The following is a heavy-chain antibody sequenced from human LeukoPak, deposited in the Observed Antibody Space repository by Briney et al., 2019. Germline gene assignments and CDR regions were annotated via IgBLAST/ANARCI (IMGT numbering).Heavy chain of an antibody. CDR2: IYYSGST. D-gene: IGHD3-22*01. V-gene: IGHV4-30-4*01. J-gene: IGHJ3*02. CDR1: GGSISSGDYY. CDR3: ASTYYEWPGGAFDI. Sequence: PSETLSLTCTVSGGSISSGDYYWSWIRQPPGKGLEWIGYIYYSGSTYYNPSLKSRVTISVDTSKNQFSLKLSSVTAADTAVYYCASTYYEWPGGAFDIWGQGTMVTVPS.